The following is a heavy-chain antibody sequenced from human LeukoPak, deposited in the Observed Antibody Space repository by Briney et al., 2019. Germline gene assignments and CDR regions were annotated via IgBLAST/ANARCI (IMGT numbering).Heavy chain of an antibody. D-gene: IGHD3-22*01. CDR3: ARKYGVDGSGYYFKPRNWFDP. CDR1: GGSFSGYY. CDR2: INHSGST. Sequence: SETLSLTCAVYGGSFSGYYWSWIRQPPGKGLEWIGEINHSGSTNYNPSLKSRVTISVDTSKNQFSLKLSSVTAADTAVYYCARKYGVDGSGYYFKPRNWFDPWGQGTLVTVSS. V-gene: IGHV4-34*01. J-gene: IGHJ5*02.